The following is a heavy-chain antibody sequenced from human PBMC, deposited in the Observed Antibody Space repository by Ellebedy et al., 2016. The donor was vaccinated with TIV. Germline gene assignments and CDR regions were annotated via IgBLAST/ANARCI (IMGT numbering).Heavy chain of an antibody. CDR3: AKVLFAFGEFESPFDP. V-gene: IGHV3-30*02. CDR1: GFTFNGYG. D-gene: IGHD3-10*01. J-gene: IGHJ5*02. CDR2: IRYDGSDK. Sequence: GESLKISCVASGFTFNGYGMHWVRQAPGKGLEWVPFIRYDGSDKYYSDSVKGRFTISRDNSKNTLNLQMNSLRLEDTAVYYCAKVLFAFGEFESPFDPWGQGTLVIVSS.